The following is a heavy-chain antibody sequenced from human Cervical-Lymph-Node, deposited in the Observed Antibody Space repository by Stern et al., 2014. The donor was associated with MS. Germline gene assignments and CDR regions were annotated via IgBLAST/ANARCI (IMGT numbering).Heavy chain of an antibody. CDR1: GFTFSSYW. V-gene: IGHV3-7*01. CDR3: ARDTSGYSYGFYYYYGMDV. J-gene: IGHJ6*02. D-gene: IGHD5-18*01. CDR2: IKQDGSEK. Sequence: EVQLLQSGGGLVQPGGSLRLSCAASGFTFSSYWMSWVRQAPGKGLEWVANIKQDGSEKYYVDSVKGRFTISRDNAKNSLYLQMNSLRAEDTAVYYCARDTSGYSYGFYYYYGMDVWGQGTTVTVSS.